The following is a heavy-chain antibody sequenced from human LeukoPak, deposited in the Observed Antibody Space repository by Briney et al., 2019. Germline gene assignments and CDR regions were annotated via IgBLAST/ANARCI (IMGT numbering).Heavy chain of an antibody. CDR1: GGSISSYY. Sequence: SETLSLNCTVSGGSISSYYWSWIRQSPGKGLECIGYIHYTGSTNYNPSLKSRVTISVETSKNQFSLKLKSVTAADTAVYYCARGGYYGSGNDFRFDPWGQGTLVTVSS. D-gene: IGHD3-10*01. J-gene: IGHJ5*02. CDR2: IHYTGST. V-gene: IGHV4-59*01. CDR3: ARGGYYGSGNDFRFDP.